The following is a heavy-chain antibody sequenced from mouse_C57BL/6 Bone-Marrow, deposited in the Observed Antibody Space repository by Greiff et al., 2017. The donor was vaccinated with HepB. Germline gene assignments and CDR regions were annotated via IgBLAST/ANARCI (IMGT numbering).Heavy chain of an antibody. Sequence: VHLVESGAELVRPGTSVKMSCKASGYTFTNYWIGWAKQRPGHGLEWIGDIYPGGGYTNYNEKFKGKATLTADKSSSTAYMQFSSLTSEDSAIYYCARGYYGSSLYFDYWGQGTTLTVSS. J-gene: IGHJ2*01. CDR2: IYPGGGYT. D-gene: IGHD1-1*01. V-gene: IGHV1-63*01. CDR3: ARGYYGSSLYFDY. CDR1: GYTFTNYW.